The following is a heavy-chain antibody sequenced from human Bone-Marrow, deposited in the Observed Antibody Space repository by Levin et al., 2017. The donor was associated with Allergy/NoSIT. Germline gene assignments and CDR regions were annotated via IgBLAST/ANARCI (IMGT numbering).Heavy chain of an antibody. D-gene: IGHD2/OR15-2a*01. J-gene: IGHJ5*02. V-gene: IGHV2-5*01. CDR3: ARIYLSSSGFSFPSGFDP. CDR2: IYWNDDK. Sequence: KWSGPTLVKPTQTLTLTCTFSGFSLSTSGVGVGWIRQPPGKAPEYLALIYWNDDKRYSASLKNRLTVTKDTSKNQVVLTMTDMDPVDTGTYYCARIYLSSSGFSFPSGFDPWGQGTLVIVSS. CDR1: GFSLSTSGVG.